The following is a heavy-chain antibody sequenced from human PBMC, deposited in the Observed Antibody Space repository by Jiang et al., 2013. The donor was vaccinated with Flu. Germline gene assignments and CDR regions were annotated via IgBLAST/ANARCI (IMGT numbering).Heavy chain of an antibody. CDR1: SGSINSGDYY. CDR2: VHYSGRT. Sequence: GSGLVKPSQTLSLTCTVSSGSINSGDYYWNWIRQPPGKGLEWIGLVHYSGRTTYNPSLKSRLNLSIDTSKNQFSLRLSSVTAADTAEYYCAAATSVTMWAFAFWGQGTMATVSS. J-gene: IGHJ3*01. D-gene: IGHD4/OR15-4a*01. CDR3: AAATSVTMWAFAF. V-gene: IGHV4-30-4*01.